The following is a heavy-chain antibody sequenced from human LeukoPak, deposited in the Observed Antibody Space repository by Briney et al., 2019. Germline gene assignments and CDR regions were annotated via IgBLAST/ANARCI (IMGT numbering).Heavy chain of an antibody. CDR3: ARDRSSSWYKDFDY. J-gene: IGHJ4*02. Sequence: SETLSLTCSVSNGSISSSRYFWGWIRQPPGKGLEWIGSIDYSGSTYYNPSLKSRVTISVDTSKNHFSLDLSSVTAADTAVYYCARDRSSSWYKDFDYWGQGTLVTISS. D-gene: IGHD6-13*01. CDR1: NGSISSSRYF. CDR2: IDYSGST. V-gene: IGHV4-39*07.